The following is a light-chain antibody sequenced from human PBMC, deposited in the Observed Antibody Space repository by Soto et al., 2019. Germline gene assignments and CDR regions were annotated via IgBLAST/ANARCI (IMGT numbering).Light chain of an antibody. V-gene: IGLV2-14*01. CDR2: QVT. CDR1: NYHVNY. Sequence: QSVLTQTASVSGPPGQSVTIFCNTTNYHVNYVSWHQQHPGKAPKLMIYQVTIRPSGVSNRFSGSRSGNTASLSISGLQAEDEADYYCSAYTDSSNYVFGTGTKVTVL. J-gene: IGLJ1*01. CDR3: SAYTDSSNYV.